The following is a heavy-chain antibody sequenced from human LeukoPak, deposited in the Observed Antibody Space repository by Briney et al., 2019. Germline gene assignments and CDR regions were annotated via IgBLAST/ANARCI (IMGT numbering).Heavy chain of an antibody. J-gene: IGHJ4*02. V-gene: IGHV1-46*01. Sequence: GASVKVSCKASGYTFTSYYMHWVRQAPGQGLEWMGIINPSGGSTSYAQKFQGRVTMTRDTSTSTVYMELSSLRSEDTAVYYCARVLLGSAGPGRYYFDYWGQGTLVTVSS. D-gene: IGHD2-21*01. CDR1: GYTFTSYY. CDR2: INPSGGST. CDR3: ARVLLGSAGPGRYYFDY.